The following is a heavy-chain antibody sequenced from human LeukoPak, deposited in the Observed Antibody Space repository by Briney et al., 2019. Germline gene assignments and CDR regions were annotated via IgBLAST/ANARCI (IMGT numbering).Heavy chain of an antibody. D-gene: IGHD1-26*01. Sequence: PGGSLRLSCAASGFTFSSYSMNWVRQAPGKGLEWVSSISSSSSYIYYAASVKGRFTISRDNAKNSLYLQMNTLRAEDTAVYYCARRGVSGSHYFDYWGQGTLVTVSS. J-gene: IGHJ4*02. CDR2: ISSSSSYI. CDR1: GFTFSSYS. CDR3: ARRGVSGSHYFDY. V-gene: IGHV3-21*04.